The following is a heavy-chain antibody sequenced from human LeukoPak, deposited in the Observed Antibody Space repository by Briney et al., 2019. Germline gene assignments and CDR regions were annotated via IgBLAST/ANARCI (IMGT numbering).Heavy chain of an antibody. CDR2: IYYSGST. CDR3: ARGSRGYSYGSRLYYYYMDV. D-gene: IGHD5-18*01. V-gene: IGHV4-39*01. Sequence: PSETLSLTCTVSGGSISSSSYYWGWIRQPPGKGLEWIGSIYYSGSTYYNPSLKSRVTISVDTSKNQFSLKLSSVTAADTAVYYCARGSRGYSYGSRLYYYYMDVWGKGTTVTVSS. CDR1: GGSISSSSYY. J-gene: IGHJ6*03.